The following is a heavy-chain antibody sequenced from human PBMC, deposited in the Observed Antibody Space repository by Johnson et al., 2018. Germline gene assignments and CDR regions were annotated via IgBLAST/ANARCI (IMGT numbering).Heavy chain of an antibody. Sequence: VQLVESGGGLVQPGGSLKLSCAASGFTFGGSAIHWVRQASGKGLEWVGRIRNKANNYATAYAASVEDRFTVSRDDSGNTAYLQMNSLKTEDTAVYYCARGPNDYRDSFDIWGQGTMVTVSS. CDR1: GFTFGGSA. J-gene: IGHJ3*02. CDR2: IRNKANNYAT. CDR3: ARGPNDYRDSFDI. D-gene: IGHD4-11*01. V-gene: IGHV3-73*01.